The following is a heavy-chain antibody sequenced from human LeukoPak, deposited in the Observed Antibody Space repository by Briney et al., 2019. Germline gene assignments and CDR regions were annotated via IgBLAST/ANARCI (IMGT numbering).Heavy chain of an antibody. CDR1: GGSFSGYY. CDR2: INHSGST. V-gene: IGHV4-34*01. D-gene: IGHD5/OR15-5a*01. J-gene: IGHJ3*02. Sequence: SETLSLTCAVYGGSFSGYYWSWIRQPPGKGLEWIGEINHSGSTNYNPSLKSRVTISVDTSKNQFSLKLSSVTAADTAVYYCARGISVEAFDIWGQGTMVTVSS. CDR3: ARGISVEAFDI.